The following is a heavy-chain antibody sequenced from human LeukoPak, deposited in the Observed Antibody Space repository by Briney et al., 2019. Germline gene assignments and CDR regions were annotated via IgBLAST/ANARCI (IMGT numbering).Heavy chain of an antibody. D-gene: IGHD3-10*02. CDR2: IRSKANSYAT. Sequence: GGSLRLSCAASGFTFSGSAMHWVRQASGKGLEWVGRIRSKANSYATAYAASVKGRFTISRDNAKNSLYLQMNSLRAEDTAVYYCAELGITMIGGVWGKGATVTISS. V-gene: IGHV3-73*01. CDR3: AELGITMIGGV. CDR1: GFTFSGSA. J-gene: IGHJ6*04.